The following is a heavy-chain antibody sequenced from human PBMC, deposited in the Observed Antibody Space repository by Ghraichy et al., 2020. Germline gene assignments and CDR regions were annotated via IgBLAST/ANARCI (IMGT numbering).Heavy chain of an antibody. CDR2: INQDGSEK. CDR1: GFTFSTYW. V-gene: IGHV3-7*01. CDR3: VRGAVMVVGGVGYYHGMDV. D-gene: IGHD2-15*01. J-gene: IGHJ6*02. Sequence: GESLNISCAASGFTFSTYWMSWVRQAPGKGLEWVATINQDGSEKYFVASVKDRFTISRDNAKNSLFLQMNSLRAEDTAVYYCVRGAVMVVGGVGYYHGMDVWGQGTTVTVSS.